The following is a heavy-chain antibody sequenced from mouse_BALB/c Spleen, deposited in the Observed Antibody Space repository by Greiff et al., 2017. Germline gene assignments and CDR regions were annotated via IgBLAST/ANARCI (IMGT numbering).Heavy chain of an antibody. Sequence: EVKLQESRPELVKPGASVKISCKASGYSFTGYYMHWVKQSHGKSLEWIGYIYPYNGFSSYNQKFKGKATLTVDKSSSTAYMELRSLTSEDSAVYYCARYGNDENFDYWGQGTTLTVSS. D-gene: IGHD2-10*02. CDR2: IYPYNGFS. CDR1: GYSFTGYY. V-gene: IGHV1-31*01. CDR3: ARYGNDENFDY. J-gene: IGHJ2*01.